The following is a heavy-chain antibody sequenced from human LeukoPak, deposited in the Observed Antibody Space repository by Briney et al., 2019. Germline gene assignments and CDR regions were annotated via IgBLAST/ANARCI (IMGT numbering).Heavy chain of an antibody. D-gene: IGHD6-13*01. Sequence: GGSLRLSCAASGFIVSSSYMSWVRQAPGKGLEWVSVIYTGSSTYYAESVKGRFTISTDNSKNTLYLQMNNLRADDTAVYYCARVRDTWYPFDYWGQGTLVTVSS. CDR3: ARVRDTWYPFDY. J-gene: IGHJ4*02. CDR1: GFIVSSSY. CDR2: IYTGSST. V-gene: IGHV3-53*01.